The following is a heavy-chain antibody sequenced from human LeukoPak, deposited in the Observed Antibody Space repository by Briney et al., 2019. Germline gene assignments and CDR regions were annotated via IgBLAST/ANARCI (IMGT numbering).Heavy chain of an antibody. D-gene: IGHD6-19*01. Sequence: HPGGSLRLSCAASGFTFSSYGMHWVRQAPGKGLEWVAVISYDGSNKYYADSVKGRFTISRDNSKNTLYLQMNSLRAEDTAVYYCATTVAGTDWGQGTLVTVSS. V-gene: IGHV3-30*19. J-gene: IGHJ4*02. CDR3: ATTVAGTD. CDR2: ISYDGSNK. CDR1: GFTFSSYG.